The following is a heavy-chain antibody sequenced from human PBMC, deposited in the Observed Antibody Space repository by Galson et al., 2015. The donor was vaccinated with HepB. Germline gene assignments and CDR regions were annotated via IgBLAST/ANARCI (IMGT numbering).Heavy chain of an antibody. CDR2: ISSSSSYI. V-gene: IGHV3-21*01. D-gene: IGHD1-20*01. CDR1: GFTLSSYC. Sequence: SLRLSCAASGFTLSSYCMNWGRQPPGKGLEWVSSISSSSSYIYYADSVKGRFTISRDNAKNSLYLQMNSMRAEDTGVYYCARDYNWAPRSRGTDVWGQGTPVTVSS. J-gene: IGHJ6*02. CDR3: ARDYNWAPRSRGTDV.